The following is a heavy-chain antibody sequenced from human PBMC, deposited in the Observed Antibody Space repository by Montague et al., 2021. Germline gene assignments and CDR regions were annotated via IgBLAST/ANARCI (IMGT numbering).Heavy chain of an antibody. V-gene: IGHV6-1*01. D-gene: IGHD6-19*01. CDR3: VRYSGWFYFDF. Sequence: SDYAPSVRGRLTVNPDASKNEFYLELNYVTPEDTAVYYCVRYSGWFYFDFWGQGTLVTVSS. J-gene: IGHJ4*02. CDR2: S.